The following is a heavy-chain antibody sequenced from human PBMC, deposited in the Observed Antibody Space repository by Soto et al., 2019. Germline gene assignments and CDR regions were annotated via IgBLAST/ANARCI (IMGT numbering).Heavy chain of an antibody. CDR1: GFTFSIDA. Sequence: PGGSLRLSCAASGFTFSIDAIFWVRQAAGKGLEWVSAISGSGSRGGNTYHGDSVKGRFTISRDNSRNTLYLQMTGLRAEDTAIYYCAKDVWSAGPLYGLDVWGQGTTVTVSS. V-gene: IGHV3-23*01. J-gene: IGHJ6*02. D-gene: IGHD3-3*01. CDR2: ISGSGSRGGNT. CDR3: AKDVWSAGPLYGLDV.